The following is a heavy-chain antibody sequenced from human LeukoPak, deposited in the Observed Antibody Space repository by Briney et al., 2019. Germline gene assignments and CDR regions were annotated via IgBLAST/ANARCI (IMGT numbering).Heavy chain of an antibody. V-gene: IGHV4-39*07. CDR3: ARDLSSTTTVVNAFDI. Sequence: SETLSLTCTVSGGSISSSSYYWGWIRQPPGKGLEWIGSIYYSGSTYYNPSLKSRVTISVDTSKNQFSLKLSSVTAADTAVYYCARDLSSTTTVVNAFDIWGQGTMVTVSS. CDR1: GGSISSSSYY. J-gene: IGHJ3*02. D-gene: IGHD4-23*01. CDR2: IYYSGST.